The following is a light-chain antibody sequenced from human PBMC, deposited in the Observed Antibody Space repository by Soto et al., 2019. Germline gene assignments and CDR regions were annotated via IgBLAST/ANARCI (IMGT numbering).Light chain of an antibody. V-gene: IGKV1-39*01. Sequence: DIPLTQSPSVLSASLGDRVTITCRSSQSIGKHLNWYQQKPGKAPKFLIYGASTLQNGVPSRFTGSGSGTDFTLTVNSLQAEDFATYYCQQGYSSPATFGQGTRLEIK. CDR1: QSIGKH. CDR2: GAS. CDR3: QQGYSSPAT. J-gene: IGKJ5*01.